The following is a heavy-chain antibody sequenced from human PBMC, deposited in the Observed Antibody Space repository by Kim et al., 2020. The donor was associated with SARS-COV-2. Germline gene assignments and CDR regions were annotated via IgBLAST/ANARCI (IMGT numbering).Heavy chain of an antibody. V-gene: IGHV3-30*04. CDR1: GFTFSSYA. D-gene: IGHD3-16*01. Sequence: GGSLRLSCAASGFTFSSYAMHWVRQAPGKGLEWVAVISYDGSNKNYADSVKGRFTISRDNSKNTLYLQMNSLRAEDTALYYCARDRRLRLRGVTYSYYG. J-gene: IGHJ6*01. CDR2: ISYDGSNK. CDR3: ARDRRLRLRGVTYSYYG.